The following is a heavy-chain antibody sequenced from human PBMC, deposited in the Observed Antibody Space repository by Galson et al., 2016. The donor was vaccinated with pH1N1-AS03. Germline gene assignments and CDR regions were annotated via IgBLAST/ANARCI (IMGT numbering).Heavy chain of an antibody. J-gene: IGHJ4*02. Sequence: SLRLSCAASGFTFSDNHMSWIRQAPGRGLEYIGYISESGSGTVYRDSVKGRFTISRDNAKNSLYPQMNSLRAEDTAVYYCTRYARGPSCGGQGTLVTVSS. CDR2: ISESGSGT. CDR1: GFTFSDNH. V-gene: IGHV3-11*04. CDR3: TRYARGPSC.